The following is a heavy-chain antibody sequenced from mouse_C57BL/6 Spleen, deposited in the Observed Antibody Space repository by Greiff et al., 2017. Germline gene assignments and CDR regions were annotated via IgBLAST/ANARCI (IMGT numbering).Heavy chain of an antibody. D-gene: IGHD2-4*01. CDR1: GYSITSGYY. J-gene: IGHJ3*01. V-gene: IGHV3-6*01. CDR2: ISYDGSN. CDR3: ARYDYEFAY. Sequence: VQLKESGPGLVKPSQSLSLTCSVSGYSITSGYYWNWIRQFPGNKLEWMGYISYDGSNNYNPSLKNRISITRDTSKNQFFLKLNSVTTEDTATYYCARYDYEFAYWGQGTLVTVSA.